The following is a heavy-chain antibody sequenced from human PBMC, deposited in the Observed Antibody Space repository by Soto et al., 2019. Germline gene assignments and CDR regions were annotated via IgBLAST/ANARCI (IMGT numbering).Heavy chain of an antibody. Sequence: PGESLKLSCKGSEYSFKSFWIGWVRQMPGKGLEWMGIIYPADSDTRYSPSFQGQVTISADESISTAYLQWSSLKASDTAMYYCARHAMQGSYYYGMDVWGQGTTVTVSS. CDR1: EYSFKSFW. CDR2: IYPADSDT. CDR3: ARHAMQGSYYYGMDV. J-gene: IGHJ6*02. V-gene: IGHV5-51*01.